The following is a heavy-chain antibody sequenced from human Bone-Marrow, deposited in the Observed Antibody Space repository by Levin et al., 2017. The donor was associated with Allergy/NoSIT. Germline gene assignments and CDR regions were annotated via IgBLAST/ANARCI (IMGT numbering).Heavy chain of an antibody. Sequence: ASVKVSCKASGYTFTSYDINWVRQGNGHGLEWMGWMNPNSGNTGYAQKFQGRVTMTRNTSISTAYMELSSLRSEDTAVYYCARGVPSGSYRYYFDYWGQGTLVTVSS. V-gene: IGHV1-8*01. CDR1: GYTFTSYD. CDR2: MNPNSGNT. D-gene: IGHD1-26*01. CDR3: ARGVPSGSYRYYFDY. J-gene: IGHJ4*02.